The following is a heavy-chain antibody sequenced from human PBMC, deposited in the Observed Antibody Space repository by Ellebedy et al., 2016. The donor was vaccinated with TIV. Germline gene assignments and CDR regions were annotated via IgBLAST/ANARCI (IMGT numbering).Heavy chain of an antibody. Sequence: GESLKISCVASGFTFSNYAMNWVRQAPGKGLEWVSTVVGSSVSTYYADSVQGRFTVSRDNPKNTLYLQMNSLRAEDTAIYFCARDPVGVGPAFDVWGQGTMVTVSS. CDR3: ARDPVGVGPAFDV. CDR1: GFTFSNYA. CDR2: VVGSSVST. J-gene: IGHJ3*01. V-gene: IGHV3-23*01. D-gene: IGHD4-23*01.